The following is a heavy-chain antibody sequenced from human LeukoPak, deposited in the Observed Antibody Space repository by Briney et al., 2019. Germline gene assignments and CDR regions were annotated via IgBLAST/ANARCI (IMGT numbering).Heavy chain of an antibody. D-gene: IGHD5-18*01. V-gene: IGHV1-2*06. J-gene: IGHJ6*02. CDR2: INPNSGGT. Sequence: ASAKVSCKASGYTFTGYYMHWVRQAPGQGLEWMGRINPNSGGTNYAQKFQGRVTMTRDTSISTAYMELSRLRSDDTAVYYCARVERGYSYVNIYYYYYGMDVWGQGTTVTVSS. CDR3: ARVERGYSYVNIYYYYYGMDV. CDR1: GYTFTGYY.